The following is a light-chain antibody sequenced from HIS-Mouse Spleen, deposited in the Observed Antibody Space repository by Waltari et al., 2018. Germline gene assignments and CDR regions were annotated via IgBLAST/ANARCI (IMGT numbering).Light chain of an antibody. Sequence: QSALTQPASVSGSPGQSITIPCTGTSSDVGSYNLVSWYQQHPGKAPKLMIYEGSKRPSGVSNLFACAKSGNTASLTISGLQAEDEADYYCCSYAGSSTWVFGGGTKLTVL. CDR2: EGS. CDR1: SSDVGSYNL. J-gene: IGLJ3*02. CDR3: CSYAGSSTWV. V-gene: IGLV2-23*01.